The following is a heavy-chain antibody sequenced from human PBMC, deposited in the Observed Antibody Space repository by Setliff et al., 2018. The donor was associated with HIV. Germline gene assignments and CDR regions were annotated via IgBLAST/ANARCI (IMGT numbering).Heavy chain of an antibody. D-gene: IGHD3-22*01. J-gene: IGHJ4*02. CDR1: GGSFSGYY. CDR3: ARGRSYYYDSSGYYFYY. CDR2: INHSGST. V-gene: IGHV4-34*01. Sequence: SETLSLTCAVYGGSFSGYYWSWIRQPPGRGLEWIGEINHSGSTNYNPSLKSRVTISVDTSKNQFSLKLSSVTAADTAVYYCARGRSYYYDSSGYYFYYWGQGTLVTVSS.